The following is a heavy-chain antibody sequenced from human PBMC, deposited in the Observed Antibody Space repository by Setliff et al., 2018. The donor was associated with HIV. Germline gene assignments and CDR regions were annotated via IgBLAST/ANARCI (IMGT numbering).Heavy chain of an antibody. Sequence: PSETLSLTCAVYGAPFSGFHWGWIRQSPGKGLEWIGRIYSTGSTNYNPSLKSRVTISSDTSKNLFSLKLTTVTAADAAVYYCTRDTGYILSGYRPHWYFDLWGRGTLVTVSS. J-gene: IGHJ2*01. CDR3: TRDTGYILSGYRPHWYFDL. D-gene: IGHD3-9*01. CDR1: GAPFSGFH. V-gene: IGHV4-4*08. CDR2: IYSTGST.